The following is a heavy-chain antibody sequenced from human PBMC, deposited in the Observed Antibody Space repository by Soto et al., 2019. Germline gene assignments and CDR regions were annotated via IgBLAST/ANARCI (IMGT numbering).Heavy chain of an antibody. D-gene: IGHD2-2*01. Sequence: ASVKVSCKASGYTFTSYGISWVRQAPGQGLEWMGWISAYNGNTNYAQKLLGRVTMTTDTSTSTAYMELRSLRSDDTAVYYCARGLAGCSSTSCQSMDVWGQGTTVTVSS. J-gene: IGHJ6*02. CDR3: ARGLAGCSSTSCQSMDV. CDR1: GYTFTSYG. CDR2: ISAYNGNT. V-gene: IGHV1-18*01.